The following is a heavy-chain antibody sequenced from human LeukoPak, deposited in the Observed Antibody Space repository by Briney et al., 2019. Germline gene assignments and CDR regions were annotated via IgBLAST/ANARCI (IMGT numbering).Heavy chain of an antibody. V-gene: IGHV4-30-4*01. CDR2: IYYNGST. CDR1: GGSINSGDYY. Sequence: SETLSLTCAVSGGSINSGDYYWSWIRRPPGKGLESIGYIYYNGSTYYNPSLKSRVTISVDTSKNQFSLKLTSVTAAHTELYYRARGELYHYDSSGSCLYYGMGVWGQGTTVTVSS. CDR3: ARGELYHYDSSGSCLYYGMGV. D-gene: IGHD3-22*01. J-gene: IGHJ6*02.